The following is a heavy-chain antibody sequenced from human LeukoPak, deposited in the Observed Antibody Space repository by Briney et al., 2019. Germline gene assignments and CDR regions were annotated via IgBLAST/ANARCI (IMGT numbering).Heavy chain of an antibody. CDR2: IIPIFGTA. Sequence: SVKVSCKASGGTFSSYAIGWVRQAPGQGLEWMGRIIPIFGTANYAQKFQGRVTITTDESTSTAYMELSSLRSEDTAVYYCARAFLTRTPYSGSYYTGFDYWGQGTLVTVSS. CDR1: GGTFSSYA. CDR3: ARAFLTRTPYSGSYYTGFDY. D-gene: IGHD1-26*01. J-gene: IGHJ4*02. V-gene: IGHV1-69*05.